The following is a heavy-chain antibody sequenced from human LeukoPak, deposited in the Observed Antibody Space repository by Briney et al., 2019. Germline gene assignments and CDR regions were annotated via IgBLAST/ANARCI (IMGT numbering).Heavy chain of an antibody. D-gene: IGHD3-10*01. CDR3: ARGGRFGKV. V-gene: IGHV4-59*01. Sequence: SETLSLTCTVSGGSISSYYWSWIRPPPGKGLEWIGYIYYSGTTHYNPSLKSRVTISVDTSKNQFSLKLSSVTAADTAVYYCARGGRFGKVWGQGTLVTVSS. CDR2: IYYSGTT. CDR1: GGSISSYY. J-gene: IGHJ4*02.